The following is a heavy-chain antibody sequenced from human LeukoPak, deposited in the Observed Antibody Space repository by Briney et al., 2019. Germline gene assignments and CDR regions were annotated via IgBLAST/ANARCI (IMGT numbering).Heavy chain of an antibody. Sequence: GGSLRLSCAASGFTFSDHYMDWVRQAPGKGLEWVGRMRNKVNSYTTEYAASVKGRFTISRDESKNSLYLQMSSLKTEDTAVYYCVRAIRYYDSSGYSRTYYFDYWGQGTLVTVSS. CDR3: VRAIRYYDSSGYSRTYYFDY. D-gene: IGHD3-22*01. V-gene: IGHV3-72*01. J-gene: IGHJ4*02. CDR2: MRNKVNSYTT. CDR1: GFTFSDHY.